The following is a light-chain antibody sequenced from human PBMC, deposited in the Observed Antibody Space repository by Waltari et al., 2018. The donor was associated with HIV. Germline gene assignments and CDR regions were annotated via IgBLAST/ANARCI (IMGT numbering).Light chain of an antibody. CDR3: HSRDSRTDHLEV. CDR2: GKN. Sequence: SSELVQAPAVSVALGQTVRSPCEGASLRTFFAPWYQQKPGQAPILVIYGKNNRPSGIPDRFSGSSSGNTASLTITGAQAEDEADYYCHSRDSRTDHLEVFGTGTKVTVL. CDR1: SLRTFF. J-gene: IGLJ1*01. V-gene: IGLV3-19*01.